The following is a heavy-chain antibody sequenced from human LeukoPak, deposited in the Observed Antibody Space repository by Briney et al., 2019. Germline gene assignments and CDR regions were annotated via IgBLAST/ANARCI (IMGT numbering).Heavy chain of an antibody. CDR1: GFTFGSYG. Sequence: GGSLRLSCAASGFTFGSYGMHWVRQAPGKGLEWVAFIRYDGSNKYYADSVKGRFTISRDNSKNTLYLQMNSLRAEDTAVYYCAKDRSSGWYYFDYWGQGTLVTVSS. D-gene: IGHD6-19*01. J-gene: IGHJ4*02. CDR2: IRYDGSNK. V-gene: IGHV3-30*02. CDR3: AKDRSSGWYYFDY.